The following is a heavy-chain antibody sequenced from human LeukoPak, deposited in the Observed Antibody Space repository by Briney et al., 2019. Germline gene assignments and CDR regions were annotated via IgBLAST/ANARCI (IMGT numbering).Heavy chain of an antibody. Sequence: ASVKVSCKASGYTFTGYYMHWVRQAPGQGLEWMGWINPNSGGTNYAQKFQGRVTMTRDTSISTAYMELSRLRSDDTAVYYCARGYYYDSSGYPYYFDYWGQGTLVTVSS. CDR2: INPNSGGT. CDR1: GYTFTGYY. J-gene: IGHJ4*02. CDR3: ARGYYYDSSGYPYYFDY. D-gene: IGHD3-22*01. V-gene: IGHV1-2*02.